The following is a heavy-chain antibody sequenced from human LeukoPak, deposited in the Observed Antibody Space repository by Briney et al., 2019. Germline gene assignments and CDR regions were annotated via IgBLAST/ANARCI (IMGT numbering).Heavy chain of an antibody. CDR1: GFTFSSYS. D-gene: IGHD2-15*01. Sequence: GGSLRLSYAASGFTFSSYSMNWVRQAPGKGLEWVSSISSSSSYIYYADSVKGRFTISRDNAKNSLYLQMNSLRAEDTAVYYCARVPNIVGGSGMDVWGKGTTVTVSS. CDR3: ARVPNIVGGSGMDV. J-gene: IGHJ6*04. CDR2: ISSSSSYI. V-gene: IGHV3-21*01.